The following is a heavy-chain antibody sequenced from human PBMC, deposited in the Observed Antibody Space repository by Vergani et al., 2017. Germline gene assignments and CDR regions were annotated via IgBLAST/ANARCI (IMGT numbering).Heavy chain of an antibody. V-gene: IGHV4-39*07. CDR3: ARDLNWFDP. J-gene: IGHJ5*02. CDR1: GRSISSSRYY. Sequence: QLQLQESGPGLVKPSATLSLTCTVSGRSISSSRYYWGWIREPPGKGLEWIGSIYYSGSTYYNPSLKSRVTISVDTSKNQFSRTLSSVTAADTAVYYCARDLNWFDPWGQGTLVTVSS. CDR2: IYYSGST.